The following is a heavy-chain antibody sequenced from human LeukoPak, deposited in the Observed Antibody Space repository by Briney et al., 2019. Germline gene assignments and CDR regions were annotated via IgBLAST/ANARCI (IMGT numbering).Heavy chain of an antibody. CDR2: IIHSGTT. CDR3: ARHEVPIAGGVQAFDI. J-gene: IGHJ3*02. V-gene: IGHV4-34*12. Sequence: SETLSLTCAVYGGSFSGSYWSWIRQPPGKGLEWIGEIIHSGTTNYNPSLKSRVTISVDASKSQFSLRLNSVTAADTAVYYCARHEVPIAGGVQAFDIWGQGTMVTVSS. CDR1: GGSFSGSY. D-gene: IGHD3-16*01.